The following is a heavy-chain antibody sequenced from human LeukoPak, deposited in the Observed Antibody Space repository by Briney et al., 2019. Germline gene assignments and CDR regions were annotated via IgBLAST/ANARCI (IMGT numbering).Heavy chain of an antibody. CDR3: ARVVRGVSHYMDV. CDR1: GGSISSSSYY. D-gene: IGHD3-10*01. CDR2: IYHSGST. J-gene: IGHJ6*03. V-gene: IGHV4-39*07. Sequence: PSETLSLTCTVSGGSISSSSYYWGWIRQPPGKGLEWIGSIYHSGSTHYNPSLKSRVTISVDTSKNQFSLKLSSVTAADTAVYYCARVVRGVSHYMDVWGKGTTVTVSS.